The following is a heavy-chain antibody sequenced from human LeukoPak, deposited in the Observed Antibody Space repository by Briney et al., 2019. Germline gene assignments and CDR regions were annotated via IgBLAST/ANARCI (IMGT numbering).Heavy chain of an antibody. J-gene: IGHJ4*02. CDR3: ARSHSGWHAVFDY. Sequence: GGSLRLSCAASGFSFSNYAMNWVRQAPGKGLEWVSGISGSGGRTYYADSVRGRFSISRDNSKNTLYLQMNSLRVGDTAVYYCARSHSGWHAVFDYWGQGTLVTVSS. CDR1: GFSFSNYA. V-gene: IGHV3-23*01. CDR2: ISGSGGRT. D-gene: IGHD6-19*01.